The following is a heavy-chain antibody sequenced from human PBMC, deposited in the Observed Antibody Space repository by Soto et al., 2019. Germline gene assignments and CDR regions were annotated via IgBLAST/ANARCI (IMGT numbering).Heavy chain of an antibody. Sequence: PGGSLRLSCAASGFTFSSYGMHWVRQAPGKGLEWVAVIWYDGSNKYYADSVKGRFTISRDNSKNTLYLQMNSLRAEDTAVYYCARAKYSSGWYLQYYYYGMDVWGQGTTVTVSS. V-gene: IGHV3-33*01. J-gene: IGHJ6*02. CDR1: GFTFSSYG. D-gene: IGHD6-19*01. CDR3: ARAKYSSGWYLQYYYYGMDV. CDR2: IWYDGSNK.